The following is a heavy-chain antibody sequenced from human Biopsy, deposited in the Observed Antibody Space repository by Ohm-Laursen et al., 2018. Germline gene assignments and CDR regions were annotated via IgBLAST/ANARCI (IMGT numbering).Heavy chain of an antibody. V-gene: IGHV1-46*01. Sequence: SVKVSCKASGYSFTSYYMHWVRQAPGQGLEWMGIINPSGGSTDYAQKFQGRVTMTRDTSTSTVYMELISLRSEDTALYYCASVVLGPTNDAFDLWGQGTMVVVSS. CDR2: INPSGGST. CDR1: GYSFTSYY. CDR3: ASVVLGPTNDAFDL. J-gene: IGHJ3*01. D-gene: IGHD3-22*01.